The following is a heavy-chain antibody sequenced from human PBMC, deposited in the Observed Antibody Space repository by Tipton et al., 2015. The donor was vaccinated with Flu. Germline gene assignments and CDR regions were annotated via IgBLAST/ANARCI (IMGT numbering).Heavy chain of an antibody. CDR3: TRHFVIVVVPAAKLTDAFDV. D-gene: IGHD2-2*01. V-gene: IGHV4-34*01. J-gene: IGHJ3*01. CDR1: GGSFSGYY. CDR2: INHSVST. Sequence: TLSLTCAVYGGSFSGYYWSWIRQPPGKGLLWIGEINHSVSTSYNPSVKSRVTISVDTSKNQFSLKMSSVTAADTAVYYCTRHFVIVVVPAAKLTDAFDVWGQGTMVTVSS.